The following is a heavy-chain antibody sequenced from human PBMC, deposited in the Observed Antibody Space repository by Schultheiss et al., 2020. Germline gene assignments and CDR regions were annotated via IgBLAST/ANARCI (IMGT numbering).Heavy chain of an antibody. CDR1: GFTFSNSA. D-gene: IGHD2-2*01. CDR3: ARGHCSSTSCVPEWGRLLRSSADVCDI. Sequence: GGSLRLSCAASGFTFSNSAMSWVRQAPGKRLEWVSAISASGGSTYYADSVKGRFTISRDNSKGTLYLQINSLRAEDTAVYYCARGHCSSTSCVPEWGRLLRSSADVCDIWGQGTMVTVSS. J-gene: IGHJ3*02. CDR2: ISASGGST. V-gene: IGHV3-23*01.